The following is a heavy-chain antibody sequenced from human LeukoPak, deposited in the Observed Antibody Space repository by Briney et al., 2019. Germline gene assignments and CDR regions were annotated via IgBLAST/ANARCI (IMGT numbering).Heavy chain of an antibody. D-gene: IGHD4-17*01. CDR3: ARLDYAGYYFDY. V-gene: IGHV5-51*01. CDR2: IYPGDSDT. J-gene: IGHJ4*02. Sequence: GESLKISCKGSGYSFTTYWIGWVRQMPGKGPEWMGIIYPGDSDTRYSPSFQGQVTISADKSISVAYLQWGSLKASDTAMYYCARLDYAGYYFDYWGQGTLVTVSS. CDR1: GYSFTTYW.